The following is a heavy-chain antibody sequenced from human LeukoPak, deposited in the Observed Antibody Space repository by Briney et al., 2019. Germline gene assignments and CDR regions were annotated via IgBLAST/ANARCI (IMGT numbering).Heavy chain of an antibody. J-gene: IGHJ3*02. CDR1: GGSISSYY. V-gene: IGHV4-59*12. D-gene: IGHD3-10*01. CDR3: ARDQMWVRGVIIGRSDAFDI. Sequence: SETLSLTCTVSGGSISSYYWSWIRQPPGKGLEWIGYIYYSGSTNYNPSLKSRVTISVDTPKNQFSLKLSSVTAADTAVYYCARDQMWVRGVIIGRSDAFDIWGQGTMVTVSS. CDR2: IYYSGST.